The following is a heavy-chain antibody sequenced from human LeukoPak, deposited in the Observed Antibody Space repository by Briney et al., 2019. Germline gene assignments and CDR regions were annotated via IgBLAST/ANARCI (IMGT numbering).Heavy chain of an antibody. Sequence: SETLSLTCTVSGGSISSSGYSWGWIRQPPGKGLEWIGSIYYSGSTYYNPSLKSRVTISVDTSKNQFSLKLSSVTAADTAVYYCARHGGYSYHDAFDIWGQGTMVTVSS. V-gene: IGHV4-39*01. CDR1: GGSISSSGYS. J-gene: IGHJ3*02. CDR3: ARHGGYSYHDAFDI. D-gene: IGHD5-18*01. CDR2: IYYSGST.